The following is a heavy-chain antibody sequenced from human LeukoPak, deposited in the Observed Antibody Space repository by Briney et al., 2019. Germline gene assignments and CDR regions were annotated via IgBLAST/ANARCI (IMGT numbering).Heavy chain of an antibody. V-gene: IGHV4-30-4*01. CDR3: ARSREPVVYFDY. CDR1: GGSISSGDYY. D-gene: IGHD1-14*01. J-gene: IGHJ4*02. CDR2: IYYSGST. Sequence: SETLSLTCTVAGGSISSGDYYWSWIRQPPGKGLEWIGYIYYSGSTYYNPSLKSRVTISVDTSKNQFSLKLSSVTAADTAVYYCARSREPVVYFDYWGQGTLVTVSS.